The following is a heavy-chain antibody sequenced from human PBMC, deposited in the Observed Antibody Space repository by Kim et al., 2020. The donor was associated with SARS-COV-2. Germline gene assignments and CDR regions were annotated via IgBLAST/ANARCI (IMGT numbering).Heavy chain of an antibody. CDR3: ARTRITMIVVVTHSDY. Sequence: SLKRRVNISVDTAKNQFSLKLSSVTAADTAVYYCARTRITMIVVVTHSDYWGQGTLVTVSS. V-gene: IGHV4-31*02. J-gene: IGHJ4*01. D-gene: IGHD3-22*01.